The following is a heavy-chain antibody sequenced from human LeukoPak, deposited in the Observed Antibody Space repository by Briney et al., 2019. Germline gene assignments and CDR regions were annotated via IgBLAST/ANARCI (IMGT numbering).Heavy chain of an antibody. CDR3: AKGLDWNDLFQPFDY. CDR1: GFTFDDYA. J-gene: IGHJ4*02. V-gene: IGHV3-9*01. Sequence: GRSLRLSCAASGFTFDDYAMHWVRQAPGKGLEWVSGISWNSGSIGYADSVKGRFTISRDNAKNSLYLQMNSLRAEDTAVYYCAKGLDWNDLFQPFDYWGQGTLVTVSS. CDR2: ISWNSGSI. D-gene: IGHD1-1*01.